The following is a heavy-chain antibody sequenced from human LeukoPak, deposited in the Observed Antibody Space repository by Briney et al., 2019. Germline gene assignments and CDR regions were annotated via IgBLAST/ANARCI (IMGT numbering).Heavy chain of an antibody. D-gene: IGHD3-9*01. V-gene: IGHV3-33*01. CDR3: ARGSPVHILTDL. CDR1: GFTFSSYG. CDR2: IWYDGSNK. J-gene: IGHJ5*02. Sequence: QTGGSLRLSCAASGFTFSSYGMHWVRQAPGKGLEWVAVIWYDGSNKYYADSVKGRFTISRDNSKNTLYLQMNSLRAEDTAVYYCARGSPVHILTDLWGQGTLVTVSS.